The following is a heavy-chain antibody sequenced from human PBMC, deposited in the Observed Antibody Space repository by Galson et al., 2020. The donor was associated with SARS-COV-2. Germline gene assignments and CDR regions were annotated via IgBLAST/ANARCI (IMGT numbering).Heavy chain of an antibody. D-gene: IGHD1-26*01. J-gene: IGHJ4*02. V-gene: IGHV3-30*04. CDR1: GFTFSSYA. Sequence: SLRLSCAASGFTFSSYAMHWVRQAPGKGLEWVAVISYDGSNKYYADSVKGRFTISRDNSKNTLYLQMNSLRAEDTAVYYCARGRSGSYWGDDYWGQGTLVTVSS. CDR3: ARGRSGSYWGDDY. CDR2: ISYDGSNK.